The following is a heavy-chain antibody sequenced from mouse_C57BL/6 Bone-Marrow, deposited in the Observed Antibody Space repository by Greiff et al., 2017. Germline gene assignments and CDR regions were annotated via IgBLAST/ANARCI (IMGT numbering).Heavy chain of an antibody. CDR3: AREGTIYYGYILDY. D-gene: IGHD2-2*01. CDR2: INPNNGGT. V-gene: IGHV1-18*01. CDR1: GYTFTDYN. J-gene: IGHJ2*01. Sequence: DVQLQESGPELVKPGASVKIPCKASGYTFTDYNMDWVKQSHGKSLEWIGDINPNNGGTIYNQKFKGKATLTVDKSSSTAYMELRSLTSEDTAVYYCAREGTIYYGYILDYWGQGTTLTVSS.